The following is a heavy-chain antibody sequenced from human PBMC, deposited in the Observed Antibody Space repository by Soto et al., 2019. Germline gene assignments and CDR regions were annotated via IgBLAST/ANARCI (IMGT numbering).Heavy chain of an antibody. CDR2: IYYSGST. J-gene: IGHJ6*02. CDR1: GGSISSYY. V-gene: IGHV4-59*01. Sequence: SETLSLTCTVSGGSISSYYWSWIRQPPGKGLEWIGYIYYSGSTNYNPSLKSRVTISVDTSKNQFSLKLSSVTAADTAVYYCARDASHYYDSSGNRGMDVWGQGTTVTVSS. D-gene: IGHD3-22*01. CDR3: ARDASHYYDSSGNRGMDV.